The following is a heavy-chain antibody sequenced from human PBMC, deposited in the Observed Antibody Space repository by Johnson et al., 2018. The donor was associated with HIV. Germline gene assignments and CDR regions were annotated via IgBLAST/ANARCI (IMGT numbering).Heavy chain of an antibody. D-gene: IGHD1-26*01. V-gene: IGHV3-23*04. CDR3: ARETREDAFDI. Sequence: EVQLVESGGGLVKPGGSLRLSCAASGFTFSDYYMSWIRQAPGKGLEWVSAISGSGGSTYYADSVKGRFTISRDNSKNTLDLHMNSLRAEDTAVYYCARETREDAFDIWGRGTMVTVSS. J-gene: IGHJ3*02. CDR2: ISGSGGST. CDR1: GFTFSDYY.